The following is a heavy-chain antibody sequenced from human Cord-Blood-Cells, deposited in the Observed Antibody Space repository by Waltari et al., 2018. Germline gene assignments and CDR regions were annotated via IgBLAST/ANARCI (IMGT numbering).Heavy chain of an antibody. J-gene: IGHJ5*02. Sequence: QVQLVQSGAEVKKPGASVKVSCKASGYTFTGYYMHWVRPAPGQGLEWMGWINPNRGGTNYAQKFQGRVTMTRDTSISTAYMELSRLRSDDTAVYYCARFLAARKIDGGFDPWGQGTLVTVSS. V-gene: IGHV1-2*02. D-gene: IGHD6-6*01. CDR3: ARFLAARKIDGGFDP. CDR2: INPNRGGT. CDR1: GYTFTGYY.